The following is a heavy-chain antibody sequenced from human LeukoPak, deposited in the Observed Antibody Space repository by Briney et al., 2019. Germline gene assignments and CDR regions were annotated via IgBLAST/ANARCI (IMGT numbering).Heavy chain of an antibody. CDR3: ARDVLTGYYDY. Sequence: GGSLRLSCAASGFTFSSYWMSWVRQAPGKGLEWVANIKQDGSEKYYVDSVKGRSTISRDNAKNSLYLQMNSLRAEDTAVYYCARDVLTGYYDYWGQGTLVTVSS. D-gene: IGHD3-9*01. V-gene: IGHV3-7*01. CDR2: IKQDGSEK. CDR1: GFTFSSYW. J-gene: IGHJ4*02.